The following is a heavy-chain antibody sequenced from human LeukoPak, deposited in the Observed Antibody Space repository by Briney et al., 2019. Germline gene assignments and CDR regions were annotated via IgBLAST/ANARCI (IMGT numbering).Heavy chain of an antibody. D-gene: IGHD5-18*01. V-gene: IGHV1-2*02. Sequence: ASVKVSCKASGYTFTSYYMHWVRQAPEQGLEWMGWINPNSGGTNYAQKFQGRVTMTRDTSISTAYMELSRLRSDDTAVYYCARAGYSYGYVYYYMDVWGKGTTVTISS. CDR2: INPNSGGT. CDR3: ARAGYSYGYVYYYMDV. J-gene: IGHJ6*03. CDR1: GYTFTSYY.